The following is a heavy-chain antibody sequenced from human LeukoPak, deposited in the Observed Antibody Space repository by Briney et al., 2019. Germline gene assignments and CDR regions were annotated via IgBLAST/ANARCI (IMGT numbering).Heavy chain of an antibody. CDR2: IRYDGTNN. J-gene: IGHJ4*02. CDR1: GFAFSSYG. V-gene: IGHV3-30*02. D-gene: IGHD3-16*01. CDR3: AKDTKWRLNAYYFDY. Sequence: GGSLRLSCAASGFAFSSYGMHWVRQAPGKGLEWVAFIRYDGTNNYYGDSVKGRFTISRDNSKNTLSLQMNSLRAEDTAIYYCAKDTKWRLNAYYFDYWGQGTLVTVSS.